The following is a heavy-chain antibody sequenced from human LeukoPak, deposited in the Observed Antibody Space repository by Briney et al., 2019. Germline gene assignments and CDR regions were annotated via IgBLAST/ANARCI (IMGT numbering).Heavy chain of an antibody. CDR1: GYTFTSYG. V-gene: IGHV1-69*05. D-gene: IGHD3-10*02. J-gene: IGHJ3*02. CDR3: ARDMFAVHYRGRSGAFDI. Sequence: ASVKVSCKASGYTFTSYGISWVRQAPGQGLEWMGGIIPIFGTANYAQKFQGRVTITTDESTSTAYMELSSLRSEDTAVYYCARDMFAVHYRGRSGAFDIWGQGTMVTVSS. CDR2: IIPIFGTA.